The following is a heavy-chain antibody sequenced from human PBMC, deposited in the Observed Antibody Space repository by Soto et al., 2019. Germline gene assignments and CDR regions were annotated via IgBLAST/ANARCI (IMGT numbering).Heavy chain of an antibody. Sequence: GGSLRLSCAASGFIFSTYWMSWVRQAPGKGLEWVASIKEDGSEKYYVDSVKGRFTISRDNAKNSLHLQMNSLRAEDTAVYYCARNCYWGQGTLVTVSS. J-gene: IGHJ4*02. CDR2: IKEDGSEK. D-gene: IGHD2-15*01. V-gene: IGHV3-7*03. CDR1: GFIFSTYW. CDR3: ARNCY.